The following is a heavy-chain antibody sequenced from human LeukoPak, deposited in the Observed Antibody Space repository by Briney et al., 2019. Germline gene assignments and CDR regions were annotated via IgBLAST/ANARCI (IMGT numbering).Heavy chain of an antibody. D-gene: IGHD3-22*01. CDR1: GGSLSTHH. CDR2: ISDSGST. J-gene: IGHJ4*02. V-gene: IGHV4-59*11. CDR3: ARGYDSSAYYPFNY. Sequence: SETLSLTCVVSGGSLSTHHWSWIRRSPGRGLEWIGYISDSGSTNYNPSLKSRVTISVDTSKNQFSLMLSSVTAADTAVYYCARGYDSSAYYPFNYWGQGTLVTVSS.